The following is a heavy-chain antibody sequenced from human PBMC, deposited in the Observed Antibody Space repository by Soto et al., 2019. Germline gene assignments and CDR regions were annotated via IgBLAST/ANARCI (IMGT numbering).Heavy chain of an antibody. V-gene: IGHV3-33*01. J-gene: IGHJ6*02. D-gene: IGHD6-19*01. CDR2: IWYDGSNK. CDR1: GFTFSSYG. CDR3: ARTGYSSGWRTKHHYYYYYGMDV. Sequence: GGSLRLSCAASGFTFSSYGMHWVRQAPGKGLEWVAVIWYDGSNKYYADSVKGRFTISRDNSKNTLYLQMNSLRAEDTAVYYCARTGYSSGWRTKHHYYYYYGMDVWGQGTTVTVTS.